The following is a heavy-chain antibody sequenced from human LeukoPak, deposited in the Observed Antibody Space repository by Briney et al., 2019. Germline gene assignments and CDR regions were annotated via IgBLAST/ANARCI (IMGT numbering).Heavy chain of an antibody. CDR3: AREGQDGSGYLDY. D-gene: IGHD3-10*01. CDR1: GFTFSDYY. Sequence: KPGGSLRLSCAASGFTFSDYYMSWIRQAPGKGLGWVSYISSSSSYTNYADSVKGRFTISRDNAKNSLYLQMNSLRAEDTAVYYCAREGQDGSGYLDYWGQGTLVTVSS. J-gene: IGHJ4*02. V-gene: IGHV3-11*05. CDR2: ISSSSSYT.